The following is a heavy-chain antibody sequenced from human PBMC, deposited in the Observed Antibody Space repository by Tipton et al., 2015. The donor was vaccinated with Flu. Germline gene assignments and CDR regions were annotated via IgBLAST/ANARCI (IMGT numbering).Heavy chain of an antibody. CDR2: IYYSGST. V-gene: IGHV4-39*01. CDR3: ARHSTMHNYVHFDF. Sequence: TLSLTCTVSGGSISSSTYYWGWIRQPPGKGLEWIGSIYYSGSTYYNPSLQSRVTISVDTSKNQFSLKLTSVTAADTAVYYCARHSTMHNYVHFDFWGQGTLVTVSS. J-gene: IGHJ4*02. D-gene: IGHD1-1*01. CDR1: GGSISSSTYY.